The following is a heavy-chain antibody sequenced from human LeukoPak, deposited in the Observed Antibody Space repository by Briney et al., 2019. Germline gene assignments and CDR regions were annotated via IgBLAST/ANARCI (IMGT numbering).Heavy chain of an antibody. Sequence: GGSLRLSCAASGFTVSSNYMSWVRQAPGKGLEWVSVIYSGGSTYYADSVKGRFTISRDNSKNTLYLQMNSLRAEDTAVYYCARDGSYGPGALDYWGQGTLVTVSS. J-gene: IGHJ4*02. D-gene: IGHD5-18*01. CDR3: ARDGSYGPGALDY. CDR1: GFTVSSNY. CDR2: IYSGGST. V-gene: IGHV3-66*01.